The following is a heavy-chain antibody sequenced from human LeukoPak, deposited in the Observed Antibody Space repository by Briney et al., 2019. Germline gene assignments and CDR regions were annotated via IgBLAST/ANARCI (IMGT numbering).Heavy chain of an antibody. D-gene: IGHD3-10*01. CDR2: VSSSSTYI. J-gene: IGHJ4*02. CDR3: ARDWSYYGPEPVY. V-gene: IGHV3-21*01. Sequence: GGSLRLSCAASGFTFSSYSMHGVRQAPGKGLEWVSFVSSSSTYIYYADSVKGRFTISKDNAKSSLYLHMNSLSAEGTALYYCARDWSYYGPEPVYWGQGTLVTVSS. CDR1: GFTFSSYS.